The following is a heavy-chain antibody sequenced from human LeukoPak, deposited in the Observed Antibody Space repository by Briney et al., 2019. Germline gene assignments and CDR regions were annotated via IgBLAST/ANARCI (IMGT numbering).Heavy chain of an antibody. Sequence: ASVKVSCKASGYTFTSYYMHWVRQAPGQGLEWMGIINPSGGSTSYAQKFQGRVTMTRDTSTSTVYMELRSLRSDDTAVYYCARDYGDYYQPYYYYMDVWGKGTTVTISS. D-gene: IGHD4-17*01. CDR2: INPSGGST. V-gene: IGHV1-46*01. CDR1: GYTFTSYY. CDR3: ARDYGDYYQPYYYYMDV. J-gene: IGHJ6*03.